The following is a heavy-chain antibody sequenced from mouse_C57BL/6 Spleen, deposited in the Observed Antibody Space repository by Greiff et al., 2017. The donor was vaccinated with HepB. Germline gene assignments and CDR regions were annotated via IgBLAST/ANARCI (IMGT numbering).Heavy chain of an antibody. V-gene: IGHV1-81*01. CDR1: GYTFTSYG. D-gene: IGHD3-2*02. Sequence: VQGVESGAELVRPGASVKLSCKASGYTFTSYGISWVKQRTGQGLEWIGEIYPRSGNTYYNEKFKGKATLTADKSSSTAYMELRSLTSEDSAVYFCARRTAQAKDYWGQGTSVTVSS. CDR2: IYPRSGNT. J-gene: IGHJ4*01. CDR3: ARRTAQAKDY.